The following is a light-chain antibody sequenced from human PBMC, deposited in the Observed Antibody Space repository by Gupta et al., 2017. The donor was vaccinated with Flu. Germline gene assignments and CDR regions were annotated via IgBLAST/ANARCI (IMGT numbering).Light chain of an antibody. CDR3: QQYYTSPWT. J-gene: IGKJ1*01. V-gene: IGKV4-1*01. CDR2: WAS. Sequence: DIVMAPSPASLAVSPGERATINCKAGRSVLNTTNKKTYLPWFQQKPGQPPKVLIYWASTRESGVPDRFSGSGSGTDFTLTISGLQAEDVAVYYCQQYYTSPWTFGQGTKVEIK. CDR1: RSVLNTTNKKTY.